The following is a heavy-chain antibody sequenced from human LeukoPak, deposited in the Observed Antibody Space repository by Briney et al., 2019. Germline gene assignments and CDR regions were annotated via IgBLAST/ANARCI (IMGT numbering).Heavy chain of an antibody. V-gene: IGHV1-18*01. CDR1: GYTFTSYG. CDR2: ISAYNGNA. D-gene: IGHD4-17*01. Sequence: GASVKVSCKASGYTFTSYGISWVRQAPGQGLEWMGWISAYNGNANYAQKLQGRVTMTTDTSTSTANMELRSLRSDDTAVYYCARDGELTTVTASYYYYYYMDVWGKGTTVTVSS. J-gene: IGHJ6*03. CDR3: ARDGELTTVTASYYYYYYMDV.